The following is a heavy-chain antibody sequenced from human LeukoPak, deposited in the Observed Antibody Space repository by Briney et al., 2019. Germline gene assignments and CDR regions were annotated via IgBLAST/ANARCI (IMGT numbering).Heavy chain of an antibody. J-gene: IGHJ4*02. Sequence: SETLSLTCTVSGGSISSYYWSWIRQPPGKGLEWIGYIYYSGSTNYNPSLKSRVTISVDTSKNQFSLKLSSVTAADTAVYYCARHSAGAVAGERGNFDYWGQGTLVTVSS. CDR3: ARHSAGAVAGERGNFDY. CDR1: GGSISSYY. V-gene: IGHV4-59*08. CDR2: IYYSGST. D-gene: IGHD6-19*01.